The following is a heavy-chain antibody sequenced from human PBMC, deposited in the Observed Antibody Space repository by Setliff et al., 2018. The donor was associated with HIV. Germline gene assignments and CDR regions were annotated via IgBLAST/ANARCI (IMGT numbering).Heavy chain of an antibody. CDR1: GYAFTDYS. D-gene: IGHD6-13*01. CDR3: ARGVKGIATTGKYYFDY. CDR2: INPDSRGT. J-gene: IGHJ4*02. Sequence: RASVKVSCKTSGYAFTDYSIHWVRQAPGQGLEWVGRINPDSRGTNYAQTFQGRVTMTRDTSVSTAYMELSRLRSDDTAVFYCARGVKGIATTGKYYFDYWGQGTLVTVS. V-gene: IGHV1-2*06.